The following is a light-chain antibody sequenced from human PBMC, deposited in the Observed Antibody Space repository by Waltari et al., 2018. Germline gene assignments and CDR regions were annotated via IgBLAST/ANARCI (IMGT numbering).Light chain of an antibody. Sequence: EIVLTQSPGTLSLYPGDRANHSCRARHSVGRCLAWYQQKPGQALRPLIYDAPSRAAGIPDMVIGSGSGTDFSLAISRLEPEDIAVYYCQKDVSVPATFGQGTKVEIK. CDR2: DAP. CDR1: HSVGRC. V-gene: IGKV3-20*01. CDR3: QKDVSVPAT. J-gene: IGKJ1*01.